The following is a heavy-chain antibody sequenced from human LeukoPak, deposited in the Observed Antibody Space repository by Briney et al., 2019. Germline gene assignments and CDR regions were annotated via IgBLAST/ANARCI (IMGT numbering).Heavy chain of an antibody. V-gene: IGHV1-69*05. D-gene: IGHD5-12*01. Sequence: SVKVSCKASGGTFSSYATSWVRQAPGQGLEWMGGIIPIFGTANYAQKFQGRVTMTTDTSTSTAYMELRSLRSDDTAVYYCAVVRGYSGYDRDYWGQGTLVTVSS. CDR2: IIPIFGTA. CDR3: AVVRGYSGYDRDY. CDR1: GGTFSSYA. J-gene: IGHJ4*02.